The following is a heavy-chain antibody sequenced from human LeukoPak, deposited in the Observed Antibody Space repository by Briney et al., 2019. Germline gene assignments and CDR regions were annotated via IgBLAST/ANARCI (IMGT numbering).Heavy chain of an antibody. V-gene: IGHV3-21*01. CDR2: ISSSSSYI. D-gene: IGHD6-13*01. CDR1: GFTFSSYS. CDR3: AREFQGSSWYCCDY. J-gene: IGHJ4*02. Sequence: PGGSLRLSCAASGFTFSSYSMNWVRQAPGKGLEWVSSISSSSSYIEYADSGKGRFTISRDNAKNSLYLKMNSLRAEDTAVYYCAREFQGSSWYCCDYWGQGTLVTVSS.